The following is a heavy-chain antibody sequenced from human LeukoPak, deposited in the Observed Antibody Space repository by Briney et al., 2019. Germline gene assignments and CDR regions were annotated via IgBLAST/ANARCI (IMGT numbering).Heavy chain of an antibody. J-gene: IGHJ3*02. CDR1: GGTFRSYG. Sequence: SVKVSCKASGGTFRSYGLNWVRQAPGQGLEWMGGFIPILGTAKYAQKLQGRVTMTRDTSITTAYMELSRLRSDDTAVYYCARDLDYYGSGSFFNIWGQGTMVTVSS. D-gene: IGHD3-10*01. CDR3: ARDLDYYGSGSFFNI. V-gene: IGHV1-69*10. CDR2: FIPILGTA.